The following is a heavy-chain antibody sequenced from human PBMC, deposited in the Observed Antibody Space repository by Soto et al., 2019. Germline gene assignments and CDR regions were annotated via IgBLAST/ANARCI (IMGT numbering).Heavy chain of an antibody. D-gene: IGHD3-10*01. CDR2: IYYSGST. J-gene: IGHJ4*02. CDR3: ARGPRGLLWFGELFGYFDY. CDR1: GCSISSGGYY. V-gene: IGHV4-31*03. Sequence: SETLSLTCTVSGCSISSGGYYWSWIRQHPGKGLEWIGYIYYSGSTYYNPSLKSRVTISVDTSKNQFSLKLSSVTAADTAVYYCARGPRGLLWFGELFGYFDYWGQGTLVTVS.